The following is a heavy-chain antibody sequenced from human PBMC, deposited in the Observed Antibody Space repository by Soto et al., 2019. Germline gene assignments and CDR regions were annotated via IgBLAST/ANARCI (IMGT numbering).Heavy chain of an antibody. CDR3: ARSWNEYFDY. CDR2: IPSSGGTI. V-gene: IGHV3-48*03. CDR1: ACTFNSYE. J-gene: IGHJ4*02. D-gene: IGHD1-1*01. Sequence: EVQLVESGGGLVQPGGSLRLSCAASACTFNSYEMNWVRQAPGKGLEWLSYIPSSGGTIYYADSVKGRFTISRDNAKKSLYLEMSSLRAEDTAVYYCARSWNEYFDYWGQGTLVTVSS.